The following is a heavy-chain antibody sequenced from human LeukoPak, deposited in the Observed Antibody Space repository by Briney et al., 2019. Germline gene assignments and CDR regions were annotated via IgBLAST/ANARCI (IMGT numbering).Heavy chain of an antibody. CDR3: ARDAYYDILTGPGY. V-gene: IGHV3-30-3*01. Sequence: GGSLRLSCAASGFTFSSYAMHWVRQAPGKGLERVAVISYDGSNKYYADSVKGRFTISRDNSKNTLYLQMNSLRAEDTAVYFCARDAYYDILTGPGYWGQGTLVTVSS. D-gene: IGHD3-9*01. CDR1: GFTFSSYA. CDR2: ISYDGSNK. J-gene: IGHJ4*02.